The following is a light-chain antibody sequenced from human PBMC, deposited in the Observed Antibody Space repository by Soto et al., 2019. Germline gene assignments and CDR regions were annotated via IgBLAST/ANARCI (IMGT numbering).Light chain of an antibody. V-gene: IGKV3-20*01. CDR2: SAS. J-gene: IGKJ5*01. CDR3: QQYDILPFT. Sequence: EIVLTQSPGTLSLSPGERATLSCRASQSITTNYIAWYQQKPGQAPRLLIYSASTMATGIPDRFSGSGSGTDFPLTISRLEPEDFALYYCQQYDILPFTFAKGTLLEMK. CDR1: QSITTNY.